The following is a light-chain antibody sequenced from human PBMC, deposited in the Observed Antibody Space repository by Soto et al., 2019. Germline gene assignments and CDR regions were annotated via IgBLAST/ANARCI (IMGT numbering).Light chain of an antibody. V-gene: IGKV1-27*01. CDR2: EAS. J-gene: IGKJ1*01. CDR1: QGIRHY. Sequence: DIQMTQSPSCLSASVGDRVTITCRASQGIRHYLAWYQQKPGKVPKLLIYEASNLQSGVPSRFRGGGSGTEFTLTISSLQPDDFATYYCQQYNSYRTFGQGTKVDIK. CDR3: QQYNSYRT.